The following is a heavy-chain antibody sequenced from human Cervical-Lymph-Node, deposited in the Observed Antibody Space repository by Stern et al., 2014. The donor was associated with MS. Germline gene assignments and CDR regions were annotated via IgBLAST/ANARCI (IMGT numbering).Heavy chain of an antibody. CDR1: GGSFKSYA. CDR2: IVPMFAKA. J-gene: IGHJ5*02. CDR3: ARERSIHYPAFAP. Sequence: VQLVESGAEVKKPGSSGRVSCKASGGSFKSYAFNWLRQAPGQGLEWIGDIVPMFAKASYAQKFQGRVTVTADEATNTVYMELSFLTSEDTAVYYCARERSIHYPAFAPWGQGTLVTVSS. V-gene: IGHV1-69*01. D-gene: IGHD3-10*01.